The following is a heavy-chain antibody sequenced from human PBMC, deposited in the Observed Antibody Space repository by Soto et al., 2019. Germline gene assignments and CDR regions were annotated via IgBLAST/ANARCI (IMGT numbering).Heavy chain of an antibody. D-gene: IGHD3-10*01. V-gene: IGHV4-61*08. CDR1: GGSISSGEYY. CDR2: ITYSGNT. Sequence: PSETLSLTCTVSGGSISSGEYYWSWIRQPPGRGLEWIGYITYSGNTNYNPSLKSRVSISLDTSRNQFSLMLSSVTAADTAVYYCARDRLGSGSYLAFDPWGQGTLVTVSS. J-gene: IGHJ5*02. CDR3: ARDRLGSGSYLAFDP.